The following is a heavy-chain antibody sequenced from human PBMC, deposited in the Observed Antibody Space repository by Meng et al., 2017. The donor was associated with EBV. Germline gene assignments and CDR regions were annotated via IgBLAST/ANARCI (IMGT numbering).Heavy chain of an antibody. J-gene: IGHJ4*02. CDR1: GSTFTGYY. Sequence: QVRLVQSGAEAKKPGASVKVSCKASGSTFTGYYMHWVRQAPGQGLEWMGRINPNSGGTNYAQKFQGRVTMTRDTSISTAYMELSRLRSDDTAVYYCARVGIAVAGTGDYWGQGTLVTVSS. V-gene: IGHV1-2*06. CDR3: ARVGIAVAGTGDY. D-gene: IGHD6-19*01. CDR2: INPNSGGT.